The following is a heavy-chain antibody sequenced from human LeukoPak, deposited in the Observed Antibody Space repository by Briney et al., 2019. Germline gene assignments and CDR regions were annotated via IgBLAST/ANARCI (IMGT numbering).Heavy chain of an antibody. Sequence: PSETLSLTCIVSDYSISSGYYWGWIGQPPGKGLEWIGSTYHLGNSYYNPSLKSRVTISVDTSKNQFSLKMNSVTAADTAVYYCASRWFGELLLSPYYFDYWGQGTLVTVSS. J-gene: IGHJ4*02. V-gene: IGHV4-38-2*02. CDR1: DYSISSGYY. CDR2: TYHLGNS. CDR3: ASRWFGELLLSPYYFDY. D-gene: IGHD3-10*01.